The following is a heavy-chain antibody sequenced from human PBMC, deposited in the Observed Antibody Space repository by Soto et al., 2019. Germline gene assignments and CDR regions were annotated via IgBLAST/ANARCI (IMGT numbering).Heavy chain of an antibody. CDR3: ARGLIPYGLDV. V-gene: IGHV3-64*02. J-gene: IGHJ6*02. D-gene: IGHD3-16*01. CDR2: VSADGGTT. CDR1: GFTCSNYP. Sequence: GGSLSLSCAASGFTCSNYPMHWVRQAPGKGLEYVSAVSADGGTTFYADSVRGRFTMSRDNLKNTLYLEMRSLRVEDMAVYYCARGLIPYGLDVWGQGTTVTVSS.